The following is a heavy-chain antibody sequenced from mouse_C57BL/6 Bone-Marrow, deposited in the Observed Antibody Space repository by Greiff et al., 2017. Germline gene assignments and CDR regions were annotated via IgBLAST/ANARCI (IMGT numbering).Heavy chain of an antibody. CDR1: GYTFTSYW. CDR2: IHPNSGST. CDR3: AIKGFDYYAMDY. Sequence: QVQLKQPGAELVKPGASVKLSCKASGYTFTSYWMHWVKQRPGQGLEWIGMIHPNSGSTNYNEKFKSKATLTVDKSSSTAYMQLSSLTSEDSAVYYCAIKGFDYYAMDYWGQGTSVTVSS. V-gene: IGHV1-64*01. J-gene: IGHJ4*01.